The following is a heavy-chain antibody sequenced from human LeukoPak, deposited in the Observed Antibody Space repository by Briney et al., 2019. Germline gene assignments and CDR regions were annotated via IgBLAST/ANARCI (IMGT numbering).Heavy chain of an antibody. CDR3: ARGPRSSSWYRRSEYFQH. CDR2: ISWNSDSR. V-gene: IGHV3-9*01. D-gene: IGHD6-13*01. Sequence: PGGSLRLSCGASGFTFKNYAMHWVRQAPGKGLEWVAGISWNSDSRGYADSVKGRFTISRDNAKNSLYLQMNSLRAEDTAVYYCARGPRSSSWYRRSEYFQHWGQGTLVTVSS. J-gene: IGHJ1*01. CDR1: GFTFKNYA.